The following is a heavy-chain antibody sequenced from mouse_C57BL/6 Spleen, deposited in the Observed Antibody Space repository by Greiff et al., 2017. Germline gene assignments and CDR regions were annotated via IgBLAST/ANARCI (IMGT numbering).Heavy chain of an antibody. D-gene: IGHD1-1*01. Sequence: VQLQESGAELVRPGASVTMSCKASGYTFTDYEMHWVKQTPVHGLEWIGAIDPETGGTAYNQKFKGKAILTADKSSSTADMELRSLTSEDSAVXYCTTRSSYLSWCAYWGQGTLVTVSA. CDR3: TTRSSYLSWCAY. J-gene: IGHJ3*01. CDR1: GYTFTDYE. V-gene: IGHV1-15*01. CDR2: IDPETGGT.